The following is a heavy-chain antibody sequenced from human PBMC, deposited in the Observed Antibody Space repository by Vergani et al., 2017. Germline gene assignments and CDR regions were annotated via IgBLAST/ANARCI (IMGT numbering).Heavy chain of an antibody. Sequence: QVQLQESGPGLVKPSETLSLTCTVSGGSVSSGSYYWSWIRQPAGKGLEWIGYIYYSGSTNYNPSLKSRVTISVDTSKNQFSLKLSSVTAADTAVYYCARAAYSSGXKDYWGQGTLVTVSS. CDR2: IYYSGST. CDR3: ARAAYSSGXKDY. J-gene: IGHJ4*02. V-gene: IGHV4-61*10. D-gene: IGHD6-19*01. CDR1: GGSVSSGSYY.